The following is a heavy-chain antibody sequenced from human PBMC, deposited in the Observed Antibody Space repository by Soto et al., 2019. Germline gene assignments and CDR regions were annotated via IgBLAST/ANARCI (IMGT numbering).Heavy chain of an antibody. J-gene: IGHJ5*02. D-gene: IGHD6-19*01. Sequence: SETLSLTCTVSGGSISGYYWSWIRQPPGKGLEWIGYVYYSGNTNYNPSLKSRVTISVDTSKNQFSLKLSSVTAADTAVYYCARERDSSGRRNWFEPWGQGPVVTVPS. CDR3: ARERDSSGRRNWFEP. V-gene: IGHV4-59*01. CDR2: VYYSGNT. CDR1: GGSISGYY.